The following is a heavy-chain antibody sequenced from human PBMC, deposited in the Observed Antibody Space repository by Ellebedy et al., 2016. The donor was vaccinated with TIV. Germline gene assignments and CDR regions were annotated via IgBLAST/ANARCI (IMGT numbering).Heavy chain of an antibody. CDR3: ARGVRDTAMVTAWYFDL. CDR2: IGTAGDT. CDR1: GFTFSSYD. D-gene: IGHD5-18*01. J-gene: IGHJ2*01. V-gene: IGHV3-13*01. Sequence: GESLKISXAASGFTFSSYDMHWVRQATGKGLEWVSAIGTAGDTYYPGSVKGRFTISRENAKNSLYLQMNSLRAGDTAVYYCARGVRDTAMVTAWYFDLWGRGTLVTVSS.